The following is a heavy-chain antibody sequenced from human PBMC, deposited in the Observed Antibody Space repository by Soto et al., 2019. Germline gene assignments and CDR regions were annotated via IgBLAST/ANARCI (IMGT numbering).Heavy chain of an antibody. CDR1: GDTFSGYP. J-gene: IGHJ4*02. V-gene: IGHV1-69*18. Sequence: QVQLVQSGAELKKPGSSVKVSCTASGDTFSGYPINWVRQAPGEGLEWMGRIIPVFGTTNVAQRFEGRVTSTADESTNTAYMELRGLLSEETAVYYCARDGGFGELKYWGPGTLVTVSS. CDR2: IIPVFGTT. CDR3: ARDGGFGELKY. D-gene: IGHD3-10*01.